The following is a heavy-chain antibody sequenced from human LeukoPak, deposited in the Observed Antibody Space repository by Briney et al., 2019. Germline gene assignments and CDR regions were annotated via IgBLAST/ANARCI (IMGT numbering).Heavy chain of an antibody. D-gene: IGHD1-26*01. V-gene: IGHV3-23*01. J-gene: IGHJ3*02. Sequence: GGSLRLSCAASGFTFSNYAMNWVRQAPGKGLEWVSAISGNGDFTFHADSVKGRFTISRDNSKNTLYLQMNSLRAEDTAVYYCAKSKPVWWDVGEASDIWGQGTMVTVSS. CDR3: AKSKPVWWDVGEASDI. CDR1: GFTFSNYA. CDR2: ISGNGDFT.